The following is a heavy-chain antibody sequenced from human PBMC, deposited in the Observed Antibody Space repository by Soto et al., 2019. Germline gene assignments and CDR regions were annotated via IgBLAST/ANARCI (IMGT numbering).Heavy chain of an antibody. CDR1: SGPSSSHN. CDR2: VYYTGGT. J-gene: IGHJ6*02. V-gene: IGHV4-59*08. Sequence: QVQLQQSGPGLVKPSETLSLTCTVSSGPSSSHNWGWIRQPPGRGLEWIGYVYYTGGTSYNPSLKSRVTRSADTSTTHISLTLSSVTAADPAVYYCVRQGIGNLHGLVDVWGQGTTVSVSS. CDR3: VRQGIGNLHGLVDV. D-gene: IGHD1-1*01.